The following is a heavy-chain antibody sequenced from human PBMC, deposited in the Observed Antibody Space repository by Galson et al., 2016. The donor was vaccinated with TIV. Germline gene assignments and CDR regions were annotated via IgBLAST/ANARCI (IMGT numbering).Heavy chain of an antibody. CDR2: VSYDGRTK. CDR1: GFTFGSYA. Sequence: SLRLSCAASGFTFGSYAMHWVRQAPGKGLEWVAIVSYDGRTKDDSDSVRGRFTISRDNSKNTLYLQMNGLRREDTGIYSCARERTSVGGRSLDFWGQGTVVTVSS. J-gene: IGHJ4*02. D-gene: IGHD1-26*01. CDR3: ARERTSVGGRSLDF. V-gene: IGHV3-30-3*01.